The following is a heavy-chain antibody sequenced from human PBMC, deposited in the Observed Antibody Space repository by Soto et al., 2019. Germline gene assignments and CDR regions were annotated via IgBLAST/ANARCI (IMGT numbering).Heavy chain of an antibody. CDR3: AMEKGYDILTGRYYYYGMDV. D-gene: IGHD3-9*01. V-gene: IGHV1-69*13. CDR1: GGTFSSYA. CDR2: ITPIFGTA. J-gene: IGHJ6*02. Sequence: GASVKVSCKASGGTFSSYAISWVRQAPGQGLEWMGGITPIFGTANYAQKFQGRVTITADESTSTAYMELSSLRSEDTAVYYCAMEKGYDILTGRYYYYGMDVWGQGTTVTVSS.